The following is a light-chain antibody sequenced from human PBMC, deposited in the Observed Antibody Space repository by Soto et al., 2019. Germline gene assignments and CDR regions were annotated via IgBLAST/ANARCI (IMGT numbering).Light chain of an antibody. V-gene: IGLV1-51*01. CDR2: DNN. CDR3: GTWASSLSAV. J-gene: IGLJ2*01. CDR1: SSNIGYNY. Sequence: QSVLTQPPSVSAAPGQKVTISCSGSSSNIGYNYVSWYQQLPGTAPKLLIYDNNKRPSGIPDRFSGSRSGTSATLDITGLQTGDEADYYCGTWASSLSAVFGGGTKLTVL.